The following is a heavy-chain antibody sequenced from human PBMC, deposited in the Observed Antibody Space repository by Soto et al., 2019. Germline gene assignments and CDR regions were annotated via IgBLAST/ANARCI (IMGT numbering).Heavy chain of an antibody. J-gene: IGHJ4*02. D-gene: IGHD3-3*01. Sequence: QVQLVQSGAEVKKPGASVKVSCKASGSTFTSSGISWVRQAPGPGLEWMGWISAYTGNTNYAPKLQGRVTLTTDPSTSTANIERRRQKADDAAVYYCANTSYERSGESCKGDYGGQGILVAVSS. CDR2: ISAYTGNT. CDR1: GSTFTSSG. V-gene: IGHV1-18*01. CDR3: ANTSYERSGESCKGDY.